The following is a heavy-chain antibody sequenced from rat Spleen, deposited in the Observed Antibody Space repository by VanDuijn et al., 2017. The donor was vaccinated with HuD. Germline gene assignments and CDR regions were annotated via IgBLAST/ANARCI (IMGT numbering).Heavy chain of an antibody. D-gene: IGHD1-6*01. J-gene: IGHJ2*01. Sequence: QVQLRESGPGLVQPSQTLSITCTVSGFALSNYPVLCVRRPPGKGLEWMGVIWKPGGTRYNSALKSRLSSSRDTSKSQVFLKMNSMQTEDTATYYCARDPGLLRTIWGYCDYWGQGVMVTVSS. CDR3: ARDPGLLRTIWGYCDY. V-gene: IGHV2-41*01. CDR2: IWKPGGT. CDR1: GFALSNYP.